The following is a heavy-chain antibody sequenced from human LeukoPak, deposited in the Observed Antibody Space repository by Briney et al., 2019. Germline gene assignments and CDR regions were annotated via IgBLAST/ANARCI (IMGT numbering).Heavy chain of an antibody. CDR2: IKQDGSEK. V-gene: IGHV3-7*01. CDR3: AREGGQQLVLNFDY. Sequence: PGGSLRLSCAASGFTFSSYWMSWVRPAPGKGLEWVANIKQDGSEKYYVDSVKGRFTISRDNAKNSLYLQMNSLRAEDTAVYYCAREGGQQLVLNFDYWGQGTLVTVSS. CDR1: GFTFSSYW. D-gene: IGHD6-13*01. J-gene: IGHJ4*02.